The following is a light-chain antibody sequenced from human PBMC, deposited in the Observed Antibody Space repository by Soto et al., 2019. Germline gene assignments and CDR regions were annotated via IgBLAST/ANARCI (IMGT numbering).Light chain of an antibody. CDR3: QQLNSYPLT. V-gene: IGKV1-5*03. CDR1: QSISSW. Sequence: DIQMTQSPSILSASVGDRVTITCRASQSISSWLAWYQQKPGKAPNLLIYKASHLENGVPSRFSGSGSGTEFTLTISSLQPGDFATYYCQQLNSYPLTFGQGTRLEIK. CDR2: KAS. J-gene: IGKJ5*01.